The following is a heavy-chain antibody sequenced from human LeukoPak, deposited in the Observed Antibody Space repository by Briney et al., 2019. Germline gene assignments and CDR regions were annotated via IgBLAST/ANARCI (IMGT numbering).Heavy chain of an antibody. Sequence: SSETLSLTCTVSDGSIGNINYYWGWIRQPPGKGLEWIGSIYYSGSTYYNPSLKSRVTISVDTSKNQFSLKLSSVTAADTAVYYCARGPQIDDSSGYYAFDIWGQGTMVTVSS. V-gene: IGHV4-39*01. CDR3: ARGPQIDDSSGYYAFDI. CDR1: DGSIGNINYY. D-gene: IGHD3-22*01. CDR2: IYYSGST. J-gene: IGHJ3*02.